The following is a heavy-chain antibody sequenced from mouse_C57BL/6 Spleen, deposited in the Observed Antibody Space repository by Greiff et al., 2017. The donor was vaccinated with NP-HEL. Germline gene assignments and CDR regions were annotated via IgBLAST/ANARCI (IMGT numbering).Heavy chain of an antibody. Sequence: QVQLQQPGAELVKPGASVKLSCKASGYTFTSYWMHWLKQRPGQGLEWIGMIHPNSGSTNYNEKFKSKATLTVDKSSSTAYMQLSSLTSEDSAVYYCARESSYPLFDYWGQGTTLTVSS. CDR2: IHPNSGST. CDR3: ARESSYPLFDY. D-gene: IGHD1-1*01. CDR1: GYTFTSYW. V-gene: IGHV1-64*01. J-gene: IGHJ2*01.